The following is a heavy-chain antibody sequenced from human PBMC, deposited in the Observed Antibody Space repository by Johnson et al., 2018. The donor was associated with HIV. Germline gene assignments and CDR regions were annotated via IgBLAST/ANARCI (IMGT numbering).Heavy chain of an antibody. CDR1: GYIFRNYW. CDR3: ARKQWLEIPSDAFDV. V-gene: IGHV3-74*03. J-gene: IGHJ3*01. D-gene: IGHD6-19*01. CDR2: IYRYGSDT. Sequence: VQLVESGGGLVQPGGSLRLSCAGSGYIFRNYWMHWVRQAPGKGLVWVARIYRYGSDTAYADSVKGRFTISRDNAKKTLYLQMNSLRAEDTAVYYCARKQWLEIPSDAFDVWGQGTMVTVSS.